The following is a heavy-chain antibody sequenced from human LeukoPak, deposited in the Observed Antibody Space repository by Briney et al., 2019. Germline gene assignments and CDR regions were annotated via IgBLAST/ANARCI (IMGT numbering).Heavy chain of an antibody. CDR2: ISGSGGST. D-gene: IGHD2-2*01. J-gene: IGHJ4*02. V-gene: IGHV3-23*01. CDR1: GFTFSSYA. Sequence: GGSLRLSCAASGFTFSSYAMSWVRQAPGKGPEWVSAISGSGGSTYYADSVKGRFTISRDNSKNTLYLQMNSLRAEDTAVYYCAKERKDIVVVPAASWGQGTLVTVSS. CDR3: AKERKDIVVVPAAS.